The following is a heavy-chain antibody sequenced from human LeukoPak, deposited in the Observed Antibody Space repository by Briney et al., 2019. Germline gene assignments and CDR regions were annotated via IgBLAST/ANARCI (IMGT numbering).Heavy chain of an antibody. CDR2: IYPGDSDT. Sequence: GESLKISCKGSGYSFTSYWIGWVRQMPGKGLVWMGIIYPGDSDTRYSPSFQGQVTISADKSISTAYLQWSSLKASDTAMYYCARVLCSSTSCGDAFDIWGQGTMVTVSS. J-gene: IGHJ3*02. V-gene: IGHV5-51*01. D-gene: IGHD2-2*01. CDR1: GYSFTSYW. CDR3: ARVLCSSTSCGDAFDI.